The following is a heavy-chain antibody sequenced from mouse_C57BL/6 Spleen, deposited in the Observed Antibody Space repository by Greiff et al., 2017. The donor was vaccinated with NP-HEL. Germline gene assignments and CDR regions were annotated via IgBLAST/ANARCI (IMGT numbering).Heavy chain of an antibody. Sequence: EVNLVESGGGLVKPGGSLKLSCAASGFTFSSYTMSWVRQTPEKRLEWVATISGGGGNTYYPDSVKGRFTISRDNAKNTLYLQMSSLRSEDTALYYCARATLVIGNYGLDYWGQGTSVTVSS. CDR2: ISGGGGNT. D-gene: IGHD2-1*01. CDR3: ARATLVIGNYGLDY. J-gene: IGHJ4*01. CDR1: GFTFSSYT. V-gene: IGHV5-9*01.